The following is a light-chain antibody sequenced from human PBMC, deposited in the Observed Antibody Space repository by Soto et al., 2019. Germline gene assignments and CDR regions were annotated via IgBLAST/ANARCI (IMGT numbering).Light chain of an antibody. V-gene: IGKV1-27*01. CDR2: AAS. Sequence: DIQMTQSPSSLSASVGDRDTISCRASQGISNYLAWYQQKPGEVPKLLIYAASTLQSGVPSRFSGSGSGTDFTLTISCLQPEDVATYYCQKYLSAPQTFGQGTKVDIK. CDR3: QKYLSAPQT. J-gene: IGKJ1*01. CDR1: QGISNY.